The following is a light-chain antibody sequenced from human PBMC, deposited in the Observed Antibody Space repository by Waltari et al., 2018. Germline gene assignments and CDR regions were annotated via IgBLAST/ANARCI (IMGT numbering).Light chain of an antibody. J-gene: IGKJ1*01. Sequence: QSLLHSNGYNYLDWYLQKPGQSPQLLIYLGSNRASGVPDRFSGSGSGTDFTLKSSRVEAEDVGVYYCMQALQTPPAFGQGTKVEIK. CDR1: QSLLHSNGYNY. CDR2: LGS. CDR3: MQALQTPPA. V-gene: IGKV2-28*01.